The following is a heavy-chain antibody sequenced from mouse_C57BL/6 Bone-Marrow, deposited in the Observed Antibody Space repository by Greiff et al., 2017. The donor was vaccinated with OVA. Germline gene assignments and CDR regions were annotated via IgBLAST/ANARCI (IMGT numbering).Heavy chain of an antibody. D-gene: IGHD1-1*01. CDR1: EYEFPSHD. Sequence: EVMLVESGGGLVQPGESLKLSCESNEYEFPSHDMSWVRKTPEKRLELVAAINSDGGSTYYPDTMERRFIISRDNTKKTLYLQMSSLRSEDTALYYCARQGNYYGSSPYWYFDVWGTGTTVTVSS. CDR2: INSDGGST. CDR3: ARQGNYYGSSPYWYFDV. J-gene: IGHJ1*03. V-gene: IGHV5-2*01.